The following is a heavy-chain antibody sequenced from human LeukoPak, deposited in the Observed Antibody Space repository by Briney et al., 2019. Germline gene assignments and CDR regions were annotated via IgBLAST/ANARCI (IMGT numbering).Heavy chain of an antibody. D-gene: IGHD2-2*01. Sequence: SETLSLTCTVSGGSISSYYRSWIRQPPGKGLEWIGYIYTSGSTNYNPSLKSRVTISVDTSKNQFSLKLSSVTAADTAVYYCARQIDQSFDYWGQGTLVTVSS. CDR3: ARQIDQSFDY. V-gene: IGHV4-4*09. J-gene: IGHJ4*02. CDR2: IYTSGST. CDR1: GGSISSYY.